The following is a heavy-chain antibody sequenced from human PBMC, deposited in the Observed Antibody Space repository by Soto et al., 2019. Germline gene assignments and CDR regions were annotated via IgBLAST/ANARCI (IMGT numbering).Heavy chain of an antibody. V-gene: IGHV1-8*01. Sequence: QVQLVQSGSEAKKPGASVKVSCKASGYTFTSYDITWVRQATGQGLEWMGWMNPNSGNTGYAQKFQGRVTMTRNTSIGTAYMELSSLRAEDTAAYYCGRNHLKSVNPKFDPWGQGTLVTVSS. CDR1: GYTFTSYD. CDR3: GRNHLKSVNPKFDP. CDR2: MNPNSGNT. J-gene: IGHJ5*02.